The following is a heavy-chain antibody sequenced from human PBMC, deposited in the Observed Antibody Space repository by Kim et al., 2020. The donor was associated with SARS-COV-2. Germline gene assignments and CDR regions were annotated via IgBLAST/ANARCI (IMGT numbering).Heavy chain of an antibody. Sequence: ADSVTGRLTISRDNAKNSLYLQMNSLGAEDTAVYYCATGPAATYYYGMDVWGQGTTVTVSS. CDR3: ATGPAATYYYGMDV. V-gene: IGHV3-21*01. D-gene: IGHD2-2*01. J-gene: IGHJ6*02.